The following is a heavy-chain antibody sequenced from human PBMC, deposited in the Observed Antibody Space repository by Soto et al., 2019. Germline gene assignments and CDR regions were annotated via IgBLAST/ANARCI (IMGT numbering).Heavy chain of an antibody. CDR1: GYTFTSYY. V-gene: IGHV1-46*03. Sequence: QVQLVQSGAEVKKPGASVKVSCKASGYTFTSYYMHWVRQAPGQGLEWMGIINPSGGSTSYAQKFQGRVTMTRDTSTSTVYMELSSLRSEDTAVYYCARGGVDYPDYYYYYMDVWGKGTTVTVSS. CDR2: INPSGGST. D-gene: IGHD4-17*01. J-gene: IGHJ6*03. CDR3: ARGGVDYPDYYYYYMDV.